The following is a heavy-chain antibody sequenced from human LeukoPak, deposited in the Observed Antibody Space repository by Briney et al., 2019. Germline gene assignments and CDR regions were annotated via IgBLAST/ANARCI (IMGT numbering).Heavy chain of an antibody. CDR3: ARSGGLQKFDY. J-gene: IGHJ4*02. CDR1: EFTFSNYA. V-gene: IGHV3-30*09. CDR2: ISYDGNTI. Sequence: GGSLRLSCAASEFTFSNYALHWVRQAPGKGLQWVAVISYDGNTIHYADSVKGRFVISRDTSKNTLYLQMNSLRAEDTAVYYCARSGGLQKFDYWGQGTLVTVSS. D-gene: IGHD4-11*01.